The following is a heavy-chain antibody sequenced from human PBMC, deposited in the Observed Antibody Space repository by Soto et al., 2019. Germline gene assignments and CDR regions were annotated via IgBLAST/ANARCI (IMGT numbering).Heavy chain of an antibody. CDR1: GGSISSYY. Sequence: PSETLSLTCTVSGGSISSYYWSWIRQPPGKGLEWIGYIYYSGSTNYNPSLKSRVTISVDTSKNQFSLKLSSVTAADTAVYYCARVDWDYDFWSGYSARNDAFDIWGQGTMVTVSS. V-gene: IGHV4-59*01. J-gene: IGHJ3*02. CDR2: IYYSGST. D-gene: IGHD3-3*01. CDR3: ARVDWDYDFWSGYSARNDAFDI.